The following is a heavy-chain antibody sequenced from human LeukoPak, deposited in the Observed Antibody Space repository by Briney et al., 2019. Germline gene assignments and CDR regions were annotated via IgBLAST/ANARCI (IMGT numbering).Heavy chain of an antibody. CDR2: IYGSGNT. Sequence: SETLSLTCSVSGGSISNYYWSWIRQPPGKGLEWIGYIYGSGNTNYNPSLKSRVTMSIDTSKNQFSLKLTSVTAADTATYYCARETSLAGFASGLGFNYWGQGILVTVSS. D-gene: IGHD6-19*01. CDR3: ARETSLAGFASGLGFNY. V-gene: IGHV4-59*01. J-gene: IGHJ4*02. CDR1: GGSISNYY.